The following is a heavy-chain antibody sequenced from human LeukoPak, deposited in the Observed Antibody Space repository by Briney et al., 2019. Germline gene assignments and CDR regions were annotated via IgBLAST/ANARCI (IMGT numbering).Heavy chain of an antibody. D-gene: IGHD3-22*01. V-gene: IGHV1-69*05. CDR1: GGTFSSYA. Sequence: SVKASCKASGGTFSSYAISWVRQAPGQGLEWMGGIIPIFGTANYAQKFQGRVTITTDGSTSTAYMELSSLRSEDTAVYYCAIVVVANYYYYYMGVWGKGTTVTVSS. J-gene: IGHJ6*03. CDR2: IIPIFGTA. CDR3: AIVVVANYYYYYMGV.